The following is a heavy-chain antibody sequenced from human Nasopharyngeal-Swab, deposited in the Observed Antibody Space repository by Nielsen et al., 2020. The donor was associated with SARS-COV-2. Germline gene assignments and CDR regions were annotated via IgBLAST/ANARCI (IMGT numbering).Heavy chain of an antibody. CDR2: VIPILNTS. Sequence: SVKVSCKASGGTFSNYGISWVRQAPGQGLEWVGRVIPILNTSNYALKFQGRVSVTAEKSTNTAYMELSSLRSEDTAVYYCATIYHFHSGGFSFQYWGQGTLVTVSS. V-gene: IGHV1-69*04. D-gene: IGHD3-22*01. CDR1: GGTFSNYG. J-gene: IGHJ4*02. CDR3: ATIYHFHSGGFSFQY.